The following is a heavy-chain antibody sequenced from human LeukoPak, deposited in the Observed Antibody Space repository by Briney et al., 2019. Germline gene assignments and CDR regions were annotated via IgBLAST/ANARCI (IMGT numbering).Heavy chain of an antibody. J-gene: IGHJ4*02. D-gene: IGHD1-26*01. CDR3: ASGGGRMSYYFNY. CDR1: GGSFSGYY. V-gene: IGHV4-34*01. Sequence: SETLSLTCAVYGGSFSGYYWSWIRQPPGKGLEWIGEINHSGSTNYNPSLKSRVTISVDTSKNQFSLKLSSVTAADTAVYYCASGGGRMSYYFNYWGQGTLVTVSS. CDR2: INHSGST.